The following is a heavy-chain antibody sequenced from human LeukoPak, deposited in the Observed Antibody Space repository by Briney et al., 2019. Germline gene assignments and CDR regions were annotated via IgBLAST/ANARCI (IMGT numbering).Heavy chain of an antibody. J-gene: IGHJ4*02. Sequence: SETLSLTCVVSGYSISSDYFWGWIRQPPGKGLEWIGTISHSGTTFCKPSLKTRITISLDTSKNQFSLKMNSVTAADTAVYYCVRDIGQLLSDSWGQGTLVTVSS. D-gene: IGHD2-2*01. V-gene: IGHV4-38-2*02. CDR2: ISHSGTT. CDR3: VRDIGQLLSDS. CDR1: GYSISSDYF.